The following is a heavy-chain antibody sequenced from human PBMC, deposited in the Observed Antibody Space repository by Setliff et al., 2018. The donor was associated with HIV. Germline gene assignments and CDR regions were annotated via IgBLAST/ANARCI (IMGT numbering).Heavy chain of an antibody. V-gene: IGHV3-74*01. J-gene: IGHJ2*01. Sequence: PGGSLRLSCAASGFTFSSYGMHWVRQAPGKGLVWVSRANSDGHTTWYAGSVRGRFTISRDISKNTIYLTLNNMRPDDSAVYYCATAYDTNGYDYYFDLWGRGTLVTVSS. CDR3: ATAYDTNGYDYYFDL. D-gene: IGHD3-22*01. CDR2: ANSDGHTT. CDR1: GFTFSSYG.